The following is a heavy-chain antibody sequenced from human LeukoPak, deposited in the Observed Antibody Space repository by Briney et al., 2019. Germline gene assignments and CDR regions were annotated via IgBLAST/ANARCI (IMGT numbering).Heavy chain of an antibody. V-gene: IGHV3-7*01. CDR1: GFTVITND. D-gene: IGHD2-8*01. Sequence: PGGSLRLSCAASGFTVITNDMTWVRQAPGRGLEWVANINKDGSEENYVDSVKGRFTISRDNAKNSLYLQMNSLRAEDTAVYYCARDGEGCSKGVCSLFRYWGQGSLVTVSS. CDR3: ARDGEGCSKGVCSLFRY. CDR2: INKDGSEE. J-gene: IGHJ4*02.